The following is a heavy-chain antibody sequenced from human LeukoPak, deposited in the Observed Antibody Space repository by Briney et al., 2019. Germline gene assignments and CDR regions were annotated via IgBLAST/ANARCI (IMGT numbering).Heavy chain of an antibody. CDR2: IYSGGAT. Sequence: GGSLRLSCAASGFTVSSSYMSWVHQAPGKGLEWVSVIYSGGATFYADSVKGRFTISRDNSKNTLYLQMNSLRAEDTAVYYCARDRAYTYGYSYYFDDWGQGTLVTVSS. V-gene: IGHV3-66*01. CDR1: GFTVSSSY. CDR3: ARDRAYTYGYSYYFDD. D-gene: IGHD5-18*01. J-gene: IGHJ4*02.